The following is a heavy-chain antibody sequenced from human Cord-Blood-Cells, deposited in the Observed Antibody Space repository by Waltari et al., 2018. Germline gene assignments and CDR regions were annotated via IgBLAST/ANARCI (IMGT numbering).Heavy chain of an antibody. V-gene: IGHV3-23*01. Sequence: EVQLLESGGGLVQPGGSLRLSCAASGFTFSIYAMSWVRQAPGKVLEWVSAISGSGGSTYYADSVKGRFTISRDNSKNTLYLQMNSLRAEDTAVYYCAALATTVTVGDPWGQGTLVTVSS. J-gene: IGHJ5*02. D-gene: IGHD4-17*01. CDR2: ISGSGGST. CDR3: AALATTVTVGDP. CDR1: GFTFSIYA.